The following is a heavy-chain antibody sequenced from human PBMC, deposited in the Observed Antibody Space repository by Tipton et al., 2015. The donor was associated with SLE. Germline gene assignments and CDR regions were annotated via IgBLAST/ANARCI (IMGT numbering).Heavy chain of an antibody. CDR1: GFTFSKDN. V-gene: IGHV3-48*04. J-gene: IGHJ4*02. D-gene: IGHD6-19*01. CDR3: ASGPGREWLVRFAY. Sequence: SLRLSCIGSGFTFSKDNLIWVRPAPGKGLEWISYITPGSESIFYTDSVQGRFTISRDNGNNAMFLQMNSLTVEDTAVYFCASGPGREWLVRFAYWGQGTLVTVSS. CDR2: ITPGSESI.